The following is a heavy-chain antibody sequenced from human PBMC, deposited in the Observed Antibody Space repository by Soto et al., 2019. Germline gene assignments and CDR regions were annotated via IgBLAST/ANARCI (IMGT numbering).Heavy chain of an antibody. CDR3: AKEVSLGSTVDLGY. V-gene: IGHV3-23*01. Sequence: EVQLLESGGDLVQPGGPLRSSCGASGFTFIIFAWGWFRQSPGKGLEWVSTIRGSGGSTYYAAAVKARFTISRDNSMGTLYLQMKSLRVEDTAIYYCAKEVSLGSTVDLGYWGQGTLVTVSS. D-gene: IGHD7-27*01. J-gene: IGHJ4*02. CDR1: GFTFIIFA. CDR2: IRGSGGST.